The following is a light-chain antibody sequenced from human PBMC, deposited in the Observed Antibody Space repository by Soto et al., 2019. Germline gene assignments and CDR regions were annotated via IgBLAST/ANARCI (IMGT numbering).Light chain of an antibody. V-gene: IGLV2-14*01. J-gene: IGLJ1*01. CDR3: SSYTSSGTGGYV. CDR2: EVS. Sequence: QSALTQPASVSGSPGQSITISCTGTSSDVGGYKYVSWYQQDPGKAPKLMIYEVSNRPSGVSTRFSGSKSGNTASLTISGLEAEDEADYYCSSYTSSGTGGYVFGTGTKVTVL. CDR1: SSDVGGYKY.